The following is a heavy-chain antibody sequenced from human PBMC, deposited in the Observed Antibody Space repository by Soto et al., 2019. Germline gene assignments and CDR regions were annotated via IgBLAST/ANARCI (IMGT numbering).Heavy chain of an antibody. D-gene: IGHD3-10*01. Sequence: SETLSLTCAVYGGSFSDYNWNWIRQPPGKGLEWIGEINDSGSSNYNPSLKSRATISVDTSKKQFSLKLSSVTAADTAVYYCARGRRRMAMARGSNGMGVWGQGTTVTVSS. CDR1: GGSFSDYN. J-gene: IGHJ6*02. CDR3: ARGRRRMAMARGSNGMGV. V-gene: IGHV4-34*01. CDR2: INDSGSS.